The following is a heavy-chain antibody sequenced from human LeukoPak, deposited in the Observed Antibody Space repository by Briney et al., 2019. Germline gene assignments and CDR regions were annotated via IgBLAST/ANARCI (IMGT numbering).Heavy chain of an antibody. CDR1: GGSISSSNW. J-gene: IGHJ3*02. Sequence: SETLSLTCAVSGGSISSSNWWSWVRQPPGKGLEWIGEIYHSGSTNYNPSLKSRVTISVDKSKNQFSLKLSSVTAADTAVYYCARDRERGRQWLVEDDAFDIWGQGTMVTVSS. V-gene: IGHV4-4*02. CDR2: IYHSGST. CDR3: ARDRERGRQWLVEDDAFDI. D-gene: IGHD6-19*01.